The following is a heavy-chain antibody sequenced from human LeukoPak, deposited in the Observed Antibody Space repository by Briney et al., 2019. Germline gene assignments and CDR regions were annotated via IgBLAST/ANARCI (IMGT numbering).Heavy chain of an antibody. CDR2: INPNSGGT. CDR3: ARVYRGLLENWFDP. D-gene: IGHD2-21*01. Sequence: ASVKVSCKASGYTFTGYYMHWVRQAPGQGLEWMGWINPNSGGTNYAQKFQGRVTMTRDTSISTAYMELRSLRSDDTAVYYCARVYRGLLENWFDPWGQGTLVTVSS. J-gene: IGHJ5*02. V-gene: IGHV1-2*02. CDR1: GYTFTGYY.